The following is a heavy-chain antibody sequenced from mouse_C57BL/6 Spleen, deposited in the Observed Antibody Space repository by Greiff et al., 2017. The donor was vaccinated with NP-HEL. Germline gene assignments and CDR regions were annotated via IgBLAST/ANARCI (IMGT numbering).Heavy chain of an antibody. Sequence: QVQLQQSGAELVRPGTSVKVSCKASGYAFTNYLIEWVKQRPGQGLEWIGVINPGSGGTNYNEKFKGKATLTADKSSSTAYMQLSSLTSEDSAVYFCARRGYYGSSSHYFDYWGQGTTLTVSS. J-gene: IGHJ2*01. CDR3: ARRGYYGSSSHYFDY. V-gene: IGHV1-54*01. D-gene: IGHD1-1*01. CDR1: GYAFTNYL. CDR2: INPGSGGT.